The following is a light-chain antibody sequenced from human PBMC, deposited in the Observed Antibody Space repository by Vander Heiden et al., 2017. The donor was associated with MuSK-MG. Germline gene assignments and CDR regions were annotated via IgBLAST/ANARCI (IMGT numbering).Light chain of an antibody. V-gene: IGKV4-1*01. CDR3: QQYYSTPPST. J-gene: IGKJ2*01. CDR1: GSVLDKSKNKNY. Sequence: DIVMYDSSDSLAVVLGERGTIDRQSHGSVLDKSKNKNYLASYQQKPGQPLTLLFYCASTRESGVPERCSGSGAWTDFTLTINSLQAEDVAVYYCQQYYSTPPSTFGQGTKLEIK. CDR2: CAS.